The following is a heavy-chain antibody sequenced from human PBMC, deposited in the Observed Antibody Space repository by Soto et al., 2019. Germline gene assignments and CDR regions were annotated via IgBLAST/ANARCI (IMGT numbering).Heavy chain of an antibody. CDR3: ARATTVTTPYYYYGMDV. J-gene: IGHJ6*02. CDR2: INPNSGGT. V-gene: IGHV1-2*04. CDR1: GYTFTGYY. Sequence: GASVKVSCKAPGYTFTGYYMHWVRQAPGQGLEWMGWINPNSGGTNYAQKFQGWVTMTRDTSISTAYMELSRLRSDDTAVYYCARATTVTTPYYYYGMDVWGQGTTVTVSS. D-gene: IGHD4-17*01.